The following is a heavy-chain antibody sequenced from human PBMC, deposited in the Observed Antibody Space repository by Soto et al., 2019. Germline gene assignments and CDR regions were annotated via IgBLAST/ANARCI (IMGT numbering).Heavy chain of an antibody. J-gene: IGHJ5*02. CDR3: AXDLKPGIAAAGPPWFDP. V-gene: IGHV3-30*18. CDR2: ISYDGSNK. D-gene: IGHD6-13*01. Sequence: GGSLRLSCTASGFTFSSYGMHWVRQAPGKGLEWVAVISYDGSNKYYADSVKGRFTISRDNSKNTLYLQMNSLRAEDTAVYYCAXDLKPGIAAAGPPWFDPWGQGTLVTVSS. CDR1: GFTFSSYG.